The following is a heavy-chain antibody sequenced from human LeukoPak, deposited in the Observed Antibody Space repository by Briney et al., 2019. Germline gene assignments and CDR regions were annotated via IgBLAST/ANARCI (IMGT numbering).Heavy chain of an antibody. CDR3: ARGLHCTNTSCRQGGWFDP. J-gene: IGHJ5*02. CDR1: GYTFASYD. CDR2: MNPNSGNT. Sequence: GASVKVSCKASGYTFASYDINWVRLATGQGLEWMGWMNPNSGNTGYAQKFQGRVTMTRNTSIATAYMELTSLRSEDTAMYYCARGLHCTNTSCRQGGWFDPWGQGALVTVSS. D-gene: IGHD2-2*01. V-gene: IGHV1-8*01.